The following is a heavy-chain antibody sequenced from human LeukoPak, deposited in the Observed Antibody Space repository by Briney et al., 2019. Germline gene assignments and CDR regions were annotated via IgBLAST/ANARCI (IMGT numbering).Heavy chain of an antibody. J-gene: IGHJ3*02. V-gene: IGHV3-33*08. CDR1: GFTFSSHA. CDR2: IWYDGSNK. CDR3: ARGGSVYYYDSSGSTDAFDI. D-gene: IGHD3-22*01. Sequence: GGSLRLSCAASGFTFSSHAMGWVRQAPGKGLEWVAVIWYDGSNKYYADSVKGRFTISRDNSKNTLYLQMNSLRAEDTAVYYCARGGSVYYYDSSGSTDAFDIWGQGTMVTVSS.